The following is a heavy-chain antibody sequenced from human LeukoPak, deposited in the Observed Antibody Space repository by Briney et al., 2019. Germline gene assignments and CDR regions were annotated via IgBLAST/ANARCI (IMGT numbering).Heavy chain of an antibody. CDR3: ARRDPGAILPFDY. CDR1: GGSISSGSYY. V-gene: IGHV4-61*02. CDR2: IYTSGST. Sequence: SETVSLTCTVSGGSISSGSYYWTWIRQPAGKGLEWIGRIYTSGSTDYNPSLKSRVTISVDTSKNQFSLKLSSVTAADTAVYYCARRDPGAILPFDYWGQGTLVTVSS. J-gene: IGHJ4*02. D-gene: IGHD4/OR15-4a*01.